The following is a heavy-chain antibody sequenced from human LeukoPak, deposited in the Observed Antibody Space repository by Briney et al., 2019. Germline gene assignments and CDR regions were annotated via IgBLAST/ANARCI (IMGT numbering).Heavy chain of an antibody. D-gene: IGHD2-2*01. V-gene: IGHV4-34*01. CDR1: GGSFSGYY. J-gene: IGHJ4*02. CDR3: ARVSNRDIVVVPAAIPGRGSGRYFDY. CDR2: INHSGST. Sequence: SETLSLTCAVYGGSFSGYYWSWIRQPPGKGLEWIGEINHSGSTNYNPSLKSRVTISVDTSKNQFSLKLSSVTAADTAVYYCARVSNRDIVVVPAAIPGRGSGRYFDYWGQGTLVTVSS.